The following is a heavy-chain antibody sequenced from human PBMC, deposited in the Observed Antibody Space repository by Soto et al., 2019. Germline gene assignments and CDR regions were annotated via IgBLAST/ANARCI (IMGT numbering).Heavy chain of an antibody. CDR2: IFNSGNT. Sequence: SETLSLTCSVSGGSISSISDYWAWIRQPPGKGLEWIGNIFNSGNTYYKSSFKGRVTISVDTSKNQFSLKLSSVTAADTAVYYCARHDRYYYASSGYRWFDPWGQGNLVTVSS. CDR1: GGSISSISDY. D-gene: IGHD3-22*01. CDR3: ARHDRYYYASSGYRWFDP. V-gene: IGHV4-39*01. J-gene: IGHJ5*02.